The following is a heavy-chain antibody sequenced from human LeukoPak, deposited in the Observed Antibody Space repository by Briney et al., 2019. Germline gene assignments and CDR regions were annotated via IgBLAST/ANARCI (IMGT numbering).Heavy chain of an antibody. CDR2: IKEDGSEK. J-gene: IGHJ6*03. CDR1: GFTFTNYR. D-gene: IGHD3-16*01. V-gene: IGHV3-7*01. Sequence: GGSLRLSCAASGFTFTNYRMTWVRQAPGKGLEWVANIKEDGSEKNYVDSVKGRFTISRDNAKNSLSLQMNSLRVGDTAVYYCVREGVVDSWVSYGTYNYYYYMDVWGKGTTVTVSS. CDR3: VREGVVDSWVSYGTYNYYYYMDV.